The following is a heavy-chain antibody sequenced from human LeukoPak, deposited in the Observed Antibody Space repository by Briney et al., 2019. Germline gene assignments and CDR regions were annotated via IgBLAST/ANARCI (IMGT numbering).Heavy chain of an antibody. V-gene: IGHV3-7*01. CDR1: GFTFSIYW. CDR2: IKHDGSEK. Sequence: GGSLRLSCAASGFTFSIYWMNWVRQAPGKGLEWVANIKHDGSEKHYVDSVKGRFTISRDNAKNSLYLQINSLSAEDTAVYYCASRITRIVANVFDIWGQGTMVTVSS. CDR3: ASRITRIVANVFDI. D-gene: IGHD3-22*01. J-gene: IGHJ3*02.